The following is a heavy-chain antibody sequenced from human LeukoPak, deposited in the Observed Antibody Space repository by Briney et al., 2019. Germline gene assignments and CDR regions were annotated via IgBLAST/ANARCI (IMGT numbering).Heavy chain of an antibody. D-gene: IGHD6-19*01. CDR1: GFTFSSYT. J-gene: IGHJ4*02. V-gene: IGHV3-21*01. CDR3: ARGLIGSGWYYFDY. CDR2: ISSSSSYI. Sequence: GGSLRLSCAASGFTFSSYTMNWVRGAPGKGLEWVSFISSSSSYIYYADSVKGRFTISRDNAKNSLYLQMNSLRAEDTAVYYCARGLIGSGWYYFDYWGQGTLVTVSS.